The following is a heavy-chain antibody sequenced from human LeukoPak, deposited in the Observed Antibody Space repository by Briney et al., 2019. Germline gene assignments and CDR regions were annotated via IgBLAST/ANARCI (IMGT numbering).Heavy chain of an antibody. CDR3: ARHRLHRLYYDSGGYYHDAFDI. J-gene: IGHJ3*02. Sequence: GASVKVSCKASGGTFSSYAISWVRQAPGQGLEWMGGIIPIFGTANYAQKFQGRVTMTTDTSTSTAYMELRSLRSDDTAVYYCARHRLHRLYYDSGGYYHDAFDIWGQGTKVTVSS. CDR2: IIPIFGTA. CDR1: GGTFSSYA. D-gene: IGHD3-22*01. V-gene: IGHV1-69*05.